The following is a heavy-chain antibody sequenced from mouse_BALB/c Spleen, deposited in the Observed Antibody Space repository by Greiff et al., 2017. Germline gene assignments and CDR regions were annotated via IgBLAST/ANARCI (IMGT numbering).Heavy chain of an antibody. CDR2: ISSGGST. J-gene: IGHJ3*01. CDR1: GFTFSSYA. Sequence: DVKLVESGGGLVKPGGSLKLSCAASGFTFSSYAMSWVRQTPEKRLEWVASISSGGSTYYPDSVKGRFTISRDNARNILYLQMSSLRSEDTAMYYCARGKEDYDRSWFAYWGQGTLVTVSA. V-gene: IGHV5-6-5*01. CDR3: ARGKEDYDRSWFAY. D-gene: IGHD2-4*01.